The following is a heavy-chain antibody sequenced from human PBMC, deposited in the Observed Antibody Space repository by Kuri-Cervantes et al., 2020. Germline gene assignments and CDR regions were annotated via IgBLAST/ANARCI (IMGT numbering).Heavy chain of an antibody. CDR1: GFTFSDYT. J-gene: IGHJ5*02. CDR3: ARDRGYSYAVNWFDP. V-gene: IGHV3-48*01. D-gene: IGHD5-18*01. CDR2: ISSSSSTI. Sequence: GESLKISCAASGFTFSDYTMNWVRQAPGKGLEWVSYISSSSSTIYYADSVKGRFTISRDNAKNSLYLQMNSLRAEDTAVYYCARDRGYSYAVNWFDPWGQGTLVTVSS.